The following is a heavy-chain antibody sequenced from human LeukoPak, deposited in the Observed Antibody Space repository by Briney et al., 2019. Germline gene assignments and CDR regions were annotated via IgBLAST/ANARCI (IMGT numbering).Heavy chain of an antibody. CDR1: GGSFSGYY. D-gene: IGHD6-13*01. V-gene: IGHV4-34*01. J-gene: IGHJ4*02. CDR2: INHSGST. CDR3: ARVKSCRWYVY. Sequence: SDTLSLTCAVYGGSFSGYYLSWIRQPPGKGLEWIGEINHSGSTNYNPSLKSRVTISVDTSKNQFSLKLSSVTAADTAVYYCARVKSCRWYVYWGQGTLVTVSS.